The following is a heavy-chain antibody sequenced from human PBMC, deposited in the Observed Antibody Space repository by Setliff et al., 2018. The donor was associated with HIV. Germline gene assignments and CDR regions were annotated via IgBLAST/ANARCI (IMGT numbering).Heavy chain of an antibody. D-gene: IGHD4-17*01. J-gene: IGHJ4*02. Sequence: ASVKVSCKASGYTFTTYDITRVRQAPGQGLEWLGWISPYNGHTNFAQKFQGRVTMTTDTATSTAYMEVRGLRSDDTAVYYCARTDYGGNSGGNYFDYWGQGSLVTVSS. V-gene: IGHV1-18*01. CDR2: ISPYNGHT. CDR3: ARTDYGGNSGGNYFDY. CDR1: GYTFTTYD.